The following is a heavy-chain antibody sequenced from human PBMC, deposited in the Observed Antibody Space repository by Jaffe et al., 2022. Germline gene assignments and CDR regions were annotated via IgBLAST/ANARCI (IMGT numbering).Heavy chain of an antibody. CDR1: GFTFGDYA. CDR3: TRDIVVVTAIPGAFDI. Sequence: EVQLVESGGGLVQPGRSLRLSCTASGFTFGDYAMSWVRQAPGKGLEWVGFIRSKAYGGTTEYAASVKGRFTISRDDSKSIAYLQMNSLKTEDTAVYYCTRDIVVVTAIPGAFDIWGQGTMVTVSS. V-gene: IGHV3-49*04. D-gene: IGHD2-21*02. J-gene: IGHJ3*02. CDR2: IRSKAYGGTT.